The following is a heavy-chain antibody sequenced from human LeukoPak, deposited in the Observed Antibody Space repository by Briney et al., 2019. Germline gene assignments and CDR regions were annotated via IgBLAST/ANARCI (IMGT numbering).Heavy chain of an antibody. D-gene: IGHD3-9*01. CDR3: ARDYGNYDILTGPDY. V-gene: IGHV1-18*01. CDR2: SSAYNGNT. CDR1: GYIFTSYG. Sequence: ASVKVSCKASGYIFTSYGISWVRQAPGQGLEWMGWSSAYNGNTKYAQKLQGRVTMTTDTSTSTAYMELRSLRSDDTAVYYCARDYGNYDILTGPDYWGQGTLVTVSS. J-gene: IGHJ4*02.